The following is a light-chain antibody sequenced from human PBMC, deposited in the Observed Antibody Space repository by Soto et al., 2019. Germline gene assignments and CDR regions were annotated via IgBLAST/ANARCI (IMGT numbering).Light chain of an antibody. V-gene: IGKV4-1*01. CDR3: QQYYSTLFT. Sequence: DIVMTQSPDSLAVSLGERATINCKSSQSVLYSSNNKNYLAWYQQKPGQPPKLLIYWASTRESGVPDRFSGSGSGTDFTLTISSLQAEDVAVSYCQQYYSTLFTFGPGTKVDI. CDR2: WAS. J-gene: IGKJ3*01. CDR1: QSVLYSSNNKNY.